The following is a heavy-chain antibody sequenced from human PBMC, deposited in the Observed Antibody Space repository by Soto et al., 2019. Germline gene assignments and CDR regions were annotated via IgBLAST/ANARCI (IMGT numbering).Heavy chain of an antibody. V-gene: IGHV5-51*01. J-gene: IGHJ6*02. D-gene: IGHD2-2*02. CDR2: IYPGDSDT. Sequence: GESLKISCKGSGYSFTSYWIGWVRQMPGEGLEWMGIIYPGDSDTRYSPSFQGQVTISADKSISTAYLQWSSLKASDTAMYYCARLLCSSTSCYINYYYGMDVWGQGTTVTVSS. CDR1: GYSFTSYW. CDR3: ARLLCSSTSCYINYYYGMDV.